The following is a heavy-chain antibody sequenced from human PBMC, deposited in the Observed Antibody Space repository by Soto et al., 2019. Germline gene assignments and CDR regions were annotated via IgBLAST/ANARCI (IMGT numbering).Heavy chain of an antibody. CDR3: ANSIGLLSGYYYGMDV. D-gene: IGHD3-10*01. CDR1: GFTFSSYG. J-gene: IGHJ6*02. Sequence: QVQLVESGGGVVQPGRSLRLSCAASGFTFSSYGMHWVRQAPGKGLEWVAVLSYDGSNKYYADSVKGRFTISRDNSKNTLYLHMNSLRAEDTAVYYCANSIGLLSGYYYGMDVWGQGTTVTVSS. V-gene: IGHV3-30*18. CDR2: LSYDGSNK.